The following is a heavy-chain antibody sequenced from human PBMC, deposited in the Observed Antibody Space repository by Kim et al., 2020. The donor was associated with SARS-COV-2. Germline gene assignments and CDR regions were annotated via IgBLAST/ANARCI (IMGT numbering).Heavy chain of an antibody. D-gene: IGHD2-15*01. CDR1: GFTFSSYA. J-gene: IGHJ6*02. CDR3: AKEVRCSGGSCYSEADYYYGMDV. V-gene: IGHV3-23*01. CDR2: ISGSGGST. Sequence: GGSLRLSCAASGFTFSSYAMSWVRQAPGKGLEWVSAISGSGGSTYYADSVKGRFTISRDNSKNTLYLQMNSLRAEDTAVYYCAKEVRCSGGSCYSEADYYYGMDVWGQGTTVTVSS.